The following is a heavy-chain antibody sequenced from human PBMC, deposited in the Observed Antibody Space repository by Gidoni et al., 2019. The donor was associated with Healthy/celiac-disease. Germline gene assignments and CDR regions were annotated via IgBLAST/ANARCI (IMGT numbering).Heavy chain of an antibody. J-gene: IGHJ6*02. Sequence: QVQLVQSGAEVKKPGASVKGSCTASGYNLTGYYMHWVRQAPGQGLEWMGWINPNSGGTNYAQKFQGWVTMTRDTSSSTADMELSRLRSDDTAVYYCAREQRSNYYYYGMDVWGQGTTVTVSS. V-gene: IGHV1-2*04. CDR1: GYNLTGYY. CDR2: INPNSGGT. D-gene: IGHD5-18*01. CDR3: AREQRSNYYYYGMDV.